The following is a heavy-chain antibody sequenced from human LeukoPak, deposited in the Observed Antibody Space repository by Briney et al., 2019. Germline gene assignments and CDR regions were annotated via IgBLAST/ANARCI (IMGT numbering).Heavy chain of an antibody. J-gene: IGHJ5*02. CDR1: GGSISSYY. V-gene: IGHV4-59*12. CDR3: ARDPSGSFFNWFDP. CDR2: IHYSGST. D-gene: IGHD1-26*01. Sequence: SETLSLTCTVSGGSISSYYWSWIRQPPGKGLEWIAYIHYSGSTNYNPSLKSRVTISVDTSKNQFSLMLFSVTAADTAVYYCARDPSGSFFNWFDPWGQGTLVTVSS.